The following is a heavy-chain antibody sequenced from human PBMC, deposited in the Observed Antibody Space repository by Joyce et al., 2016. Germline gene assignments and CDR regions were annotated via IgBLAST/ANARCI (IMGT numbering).Heavy chain of an antibody. D-gene: IGHD4-17*01. CDR2: SAHSGSV. CDR3: ATRTRNYGYVNY. V-gene: IGHV4-39*01. Sequence: QLQLQESGPGVVKPSETLSLPCTVPGDSISSGAYYWGWIRQTPGKGLDWIGSSAHSGSVYYNPSLSSRVNISADTSKTQFYLQMRSVSAADTAIYYCATRTRNYGYVNYWGQGTLVTVSS. J-gene: IGHJ4*02. CDR1: GDSISSGAYY.